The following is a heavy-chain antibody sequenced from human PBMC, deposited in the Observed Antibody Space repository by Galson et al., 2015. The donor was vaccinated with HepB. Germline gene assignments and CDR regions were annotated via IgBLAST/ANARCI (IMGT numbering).Heavy chain of an antibody. CDR2: IKQDGSEK. V-gene: IGHV3-7*03. Sequence: SLRLSCAASGFTFSSYWMSWVRQAPGKGLEWVANIKQDGSEKYYVDSVKGRFTISRDNAKNSLYLQMNSLRAEDTAVYYCARAPVRGNYGMDVWGQGTTVTVSS. CDR1: GFTFSSYW. CDR3: ARAPVRGNYGMDV. D-gene: IGHD3-10*01. J-gene: IGHJ6*02.